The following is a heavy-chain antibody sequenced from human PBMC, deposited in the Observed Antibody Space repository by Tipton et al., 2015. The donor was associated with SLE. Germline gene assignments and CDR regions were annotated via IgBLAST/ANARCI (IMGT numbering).Heavy chain of an antibody. J-gene: IGHJ6*02. CDR1: GFTVSSNY. CDR3: ARDILTGYPYGMDV. D-gene: IGHD3-9*01. V-gene: IGHV3-53*04. Sequence: VQLVQSGGGLVQPGGSLRLSCAASGFTVSSNYMNWVRQAPGKGLEWVSVIYSGGSTYYADSVKGRFTISRDNSKNTLYLQMNSLRAEDTAVYYCARDILTGYPYGMDVWGQGTTVTVSS. CDR2: IYSGGST.